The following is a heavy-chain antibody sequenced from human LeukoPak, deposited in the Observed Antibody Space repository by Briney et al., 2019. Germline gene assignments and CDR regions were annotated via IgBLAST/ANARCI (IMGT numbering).Heavy chain of an antibody. CDR1: GFPFGSHA. Sequence: GGSLRLPCEASGFPFGSHAMYWSRQAPGKGREWVAGIFGSGGSPHYADPVKGRFTISRDNTRNTVYLQINSLRAEDTAVYYCGKTTVGYSSGQKPAWPVDYWGQGTLVTVSS. J-gene: IGHJ4*02. D-gene: IGHD5-18*01. CDR2: IFGSGGSP. V-gene: IGHV3-23*01. CDR3: GKTTVGYSSGQKPAWPVDY.